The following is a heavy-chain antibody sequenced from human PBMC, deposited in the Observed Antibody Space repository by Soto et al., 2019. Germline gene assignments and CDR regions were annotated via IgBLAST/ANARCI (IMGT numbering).Heavy chain of an antibody. V-gene: IGHV5-10-1*01. Sequence: CKGSGYSFTSYLISWVRQMPGKGLEWMGRIDPSDSYTNYSPSFQGHVTISADKSISTAYLQWSSLKASDTAMYYCARQFDIVVVPAANDYYYYGRDVWGQGTTVTVSS. CDR1: GYSFTSYL. CDR3: ARQFDIVVVPAANDYYYYGRDV. D-gene: IGHD2-2*01. J-gene: IGHJ6*02. CDR2: IDPSDSYT.